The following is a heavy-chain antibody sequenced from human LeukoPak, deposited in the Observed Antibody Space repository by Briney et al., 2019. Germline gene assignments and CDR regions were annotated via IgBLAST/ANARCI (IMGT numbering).Heavy chain of an antibody. CDR1: GGSISNSGYY. Sequence: SETLSLTCTVSGGSISNSGYYWGRIRQPPGKGLEWIGNINYIGSTYYSPSLESRVTMSVDTSRNQFSLKLSSVTAADTAVYYCARSEYSGGWYFDYWGQGTLVTGSS. D-gene: IGHD5-18*01. V-gene: IGHV4-39*01. CDR3: ARSEYSGGWYFDY. J-gene: IGHJ4*02. CDR2: INYIGST.